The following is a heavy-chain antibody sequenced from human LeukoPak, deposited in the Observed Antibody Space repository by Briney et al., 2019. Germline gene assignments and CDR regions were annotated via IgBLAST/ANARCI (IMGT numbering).Heavy chain of an antibody. D-gene: IGHD3-16*02. V-gene: IGHV4-4*02. J-gene: IGHJ3*02. CDR2: IYHSGST. CDR3: ARAIRLGELSDAFDI. CDR1: GGSISSSNW. Sequence: SGTLSLTYAVSGGSISSSNWWSWVRQPPGKGLEWIGEIYHSGSTNYNPSLKSRVAISVDKSKNQFSLKLSSVTAADTAVYYCARAIRLGELSDAFDIWGQGTMVTVSS.